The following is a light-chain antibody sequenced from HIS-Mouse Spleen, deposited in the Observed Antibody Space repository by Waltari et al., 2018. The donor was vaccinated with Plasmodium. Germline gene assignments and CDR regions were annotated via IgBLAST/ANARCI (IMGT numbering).Light chain of an antibody. CDR1: ALPKTY. Sequence: SYELTQPPSVSVSPGQTARITCSGTALPKTYAYWYQQKSGQAPGLVIYEDSKRPSGTPERFSGSSSGTMATLTISGAQVEDEADYYCYSTDSSGNHRVFGGGTKLTVL. CDR3: YSTDSSGNHRV. V-gene: IGLV3-10*01. CDR2: EDS. J-gene: IGLJ3*02.